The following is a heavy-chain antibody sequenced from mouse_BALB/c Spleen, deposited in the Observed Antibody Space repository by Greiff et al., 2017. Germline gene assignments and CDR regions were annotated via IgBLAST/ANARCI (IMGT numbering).Heavy chain of an antibody. D-gene: IGHD2-13*01. CDR3: ARDDDYRFAY. Sequence: VQLQQSGAELVRPGASVTLSCKASGYTFTDYEMHWVKQTPVHGLEWIGAIDPETGGTAYNQKFKGKATLTADKSSSTAYMELRSLTSEDSAVYYCARDDDYRFAYWGQGTLVTVSA. CDR2: IDPETGGT. CDR1: GYTFTDYE. V-gene: IGHV1-15*01. J-gene: IGHJ3*01.